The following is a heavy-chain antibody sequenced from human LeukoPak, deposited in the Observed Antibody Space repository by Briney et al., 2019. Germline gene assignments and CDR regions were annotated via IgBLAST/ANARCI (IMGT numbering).Heavy chain of an antibody. V-gene: IGHV3-48*03. CDR2: ISSSGSTV. CDR3: ARLHDNSGMDV. CDR1: GFTFSTYE. Sequence: PGGSLRLSCAASGFTFSTYEMHWLRQAPGKGLEWVSYISSSGSTVYYADSVRGRFTISRDNAKNSLYLQMNSLRAEDTAVYYCARLHDNSGMDVWGQGTTVTVSS. D-gene: IGHD3-22*01. J-gene: IGHJ6*02.